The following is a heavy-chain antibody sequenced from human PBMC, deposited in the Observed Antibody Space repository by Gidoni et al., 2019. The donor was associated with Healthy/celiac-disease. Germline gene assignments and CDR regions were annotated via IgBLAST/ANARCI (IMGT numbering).Heavy chain of an antibody. Sequence: QITLKESGPTLVKPTQTLTLTCTFSGFSLSTSGVGVGWLRQPPGKALEWLALIYWDDDKRYSPSLKSRLTITKDTSKNQVVLTMTNMDPVDTATYYCAHRGGYCSGGSCYSVFDYWGQGTLVTVSS. D-gene: IGHD2-15*01. CDR3: AHRGGYCSGGSCYSVFDY. CDR1: GFSLSTSGVG. V-gene: IGHV2-5*02. CDR2: IYWDDDK. J-gene: IGHJ4*02.